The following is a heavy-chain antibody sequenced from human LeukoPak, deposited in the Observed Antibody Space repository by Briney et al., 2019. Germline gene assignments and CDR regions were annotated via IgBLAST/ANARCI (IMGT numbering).Heavy chain of an antibody. V-gene: IGHV3-23*01. Sequence: GGSLRLSCAASGFTFSNCAMNWVRQAPGKGLEWVSAISDSASSTYYADSVKGRFTISKDNAKNTVYLQMNSLRAEDTAVYYCVSFYETYWGRGTLVTFSS. CDR2: ISDSASST. CDR3: VSFYETY. J-gene: IGHJ4*02. CDR1: GFTFSNCA. D-gene: IGHD2/OR15-2a*01.